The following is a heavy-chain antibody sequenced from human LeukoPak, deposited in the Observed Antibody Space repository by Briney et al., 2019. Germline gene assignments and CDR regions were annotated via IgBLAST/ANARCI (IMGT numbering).Heavy chain of an antibody. CDR1: GFTFSSYA. CDR3: AREASYYDSSGYYYFDY. D-gene: IGHD3-22*01. CDR2: ISGSGGST. Sequence: GGSLRLSCAASGFTFSSYAMSWVRQAPGKGLEWVSAISGSGGSTYYADSVKGRFTISRDNSKNTLYLQMNSLRADDTAVYYCAREASYYDSSGYYYFDYWGQGTLVTVSS. J-gene: IGHJ4*02. V-gene: IGHV3-23*01.